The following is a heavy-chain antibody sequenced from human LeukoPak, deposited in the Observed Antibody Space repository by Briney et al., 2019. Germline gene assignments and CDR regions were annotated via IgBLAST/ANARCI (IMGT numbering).Heavy chain of an antibody. CDR2: IRYDGSNK. J-gene: IGHJ4*02. D-gene: IGHD3-3*01. CDR1: GFTFSSYG. Sequence: PGGSLRLSCAASGFTFSSYGMLWVRQAPGKGLEWVAFIRYDGSNKYYADSVKGRFTISRDNSKNTLYLQMNSLRAEDTAVYYCAKIPYDFWSGYTQFDYWGQGTLVTVSS. V-gene: IGHV3-30*02. CDR3: AKIPYDFWSGYTQFDY.